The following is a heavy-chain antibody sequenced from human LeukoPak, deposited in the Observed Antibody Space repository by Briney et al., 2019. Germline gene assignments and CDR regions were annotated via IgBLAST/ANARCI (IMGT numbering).Heavy chain of an antibody. CDR1: GGSISSYY. D-gene: IGHD2/OR15-2a*01. CDR2: ISDIGST. CDR3: AGHHPRNTVDF. J-gene: IGHJ4*02. Sequence: SETLSLTCTVSGGSISSYYWSWIRQPPGKGLEWIAHISDIGSTNYNPSLKSRVTISLDTSKNQFSLKLSSVTAADTAVYYCAGHHPRNTVDFWGQGTLVTVSS. V-gene: IGHV4-59*08.